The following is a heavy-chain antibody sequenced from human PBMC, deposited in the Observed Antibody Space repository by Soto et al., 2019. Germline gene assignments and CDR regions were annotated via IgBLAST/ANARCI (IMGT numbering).Heavy chain of an antibody. CDR2: ISSSGSTI. CDR3: ARALYCSGGSCYYGMDV. J-gene: IGHJ6*02. V-gene: IGHV3-48*03. D-gene: IGHD2-15*01. CDR1: GFTFSSYE. Sequence: GGSLRLSCAASGFTFSSYEMSWVRQAPGKGLEWVSYISSSGSTIYYADSVKGRFTISRDNAKNSLYLQMNSLRAEDTAVYYCARALYCSGGSCYYGMDVWGQGTTVTISS.